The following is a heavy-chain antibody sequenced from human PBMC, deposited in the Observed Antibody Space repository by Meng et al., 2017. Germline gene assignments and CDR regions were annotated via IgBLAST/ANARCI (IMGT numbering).Heavy chain of an antibody. CDR3: AREPAGHFDY. V-gene: IGHV1-69*02. J-gene: IGHJ4*02. Sequence: KISCKASGGTFSSYTISWVRQAPGQGLEWMGRIIPILGIANYAQKFQGRVTITADKSTSTAYMELSSLRSEDTAVYYCAREPAGHFDYWGQGTLVTVSS. CDR2: IIPILGIA. D-gene: IGHD6-19*01. CDR1: GGTFSSYT.